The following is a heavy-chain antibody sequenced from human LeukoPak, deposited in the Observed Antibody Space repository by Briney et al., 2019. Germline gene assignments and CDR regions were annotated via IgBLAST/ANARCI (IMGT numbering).Heavy chain of an antibody. CDR3: ARAVHNWNPGPFDY. CDR1: GFTFSSYA. V-gene: IGHV3-64*01. D-gene: IGHD1-20*01. Sequence: PGGSLRLSCAASGFTFSSYAMHWVRQAPGKGLEYVSAISSNGGSTYYANSVKGRFTISRDNSKNTLYLQMGSLRAEDMAVYYCARAVHNWNPGPFDYWGQGTLVTVSS. CDR2: ISSNGGST. J-gene: IGHJ4*02.